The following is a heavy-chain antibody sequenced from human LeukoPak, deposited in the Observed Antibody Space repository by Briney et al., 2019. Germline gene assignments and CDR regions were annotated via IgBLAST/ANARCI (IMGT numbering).Heavy chain of an antibody. Sequence: GASVKVSCKASGYTFTSYGISWVRQAPGQGLEWMGWISAYNGNTNYAQKLQGRVTMTTDTSTSTAYMELRSLRSDDTAVYYCARAAADSGYYYYMDVWGKGTTVTISS. CDR2: ISAYNGNT. D-gene: IGHD6-25*01. J-gene: IGHJ6*03. CDR1: GYTFTSYG. V-gene: IGHV1-18*01. CDR3: ARAAADSGYYYYMDV.